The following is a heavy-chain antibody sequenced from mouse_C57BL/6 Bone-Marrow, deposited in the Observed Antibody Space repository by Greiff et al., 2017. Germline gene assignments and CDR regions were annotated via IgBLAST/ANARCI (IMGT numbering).Heavy chain of an antibody. J-gene: IGHJ4*01. Sequence: DVQLQESGTVLARPGASVKMSCKTSGYTFTSYWMHWVKQRPGQGLEWIGAIYPGNSDTSYNQKFKGKAKLTAVTSASTAYMELSSLTNEDSAVXYCTRRSSYLYYAMDYWGQGTSVTVSS. D-gene: IGHD1-1*01. V-gene: IGHV1-5*01. CDR3: TRRSSYLYYAMDY. CDR1: GYTFTSYW. CDR2: IYPGNSDT.